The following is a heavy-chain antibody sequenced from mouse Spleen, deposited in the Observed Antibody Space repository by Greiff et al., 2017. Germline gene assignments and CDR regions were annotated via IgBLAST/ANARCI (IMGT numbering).Heavy chain of an antibody. CDR3: TTGYDYESWFAY. CDR2: IDPENGDT. V-gene: IGHV14-4*01. Sequence: VQLKQSGAELVRPGASVKLSCTASGFNIKDDYMHWVKQRPEQGLEWIGWIDPENGDTEYASKFQGKATITADTSSNTAYLQLSSLTSEDTAVYYCTTGYDYESWFAYWGQGTLVTVSA. D-gene: IGHD2-4*01. CDR1: GFNIKDDY. J-gene: IGHJ3*01.